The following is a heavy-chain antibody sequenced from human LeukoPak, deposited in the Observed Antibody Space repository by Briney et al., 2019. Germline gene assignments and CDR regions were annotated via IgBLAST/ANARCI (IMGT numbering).Heavy chain of an antibody. CDR3: ARAAYCGGDCYYFDY. D-gene: IGHD2-21*02. J-gene: IGHJ4*02. CDR1: GFSFSSYS. Sequence: GGSLRLSCAGSGFSFSSYSINWVRQAPGKGLEWVSYISTGSTTIYYADSVKGRFTISRDNARNSLYLQVNSLRDEDTAVYYCARAAYCGGDCYYFDYWGQGILVTVSS. CDR2: ISTGSTTI. V-gene: IGHV3-48*02.